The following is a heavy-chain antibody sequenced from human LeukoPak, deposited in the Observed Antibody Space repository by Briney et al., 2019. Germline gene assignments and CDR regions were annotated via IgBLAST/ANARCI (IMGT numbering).Heavy chain of an antibody. CDR1: GFTFSTSW. J-gene: IGHJ4*02. V-gene: IGHV3-7*01. CDR3: ARDVGANTHDY. CDR2: IKEDGSAE. D-gene: IGHD1-26*01. Sequence: GGSLRLSCAASGFTFSTSWMSWVRQAPEKGLEWVGCIKEDGSAEYYVDSVKGRFTISRDNAKNSLYLQMHSLRVDDTAVYYCARDVGANTHDYWGQGTLVTVSS.